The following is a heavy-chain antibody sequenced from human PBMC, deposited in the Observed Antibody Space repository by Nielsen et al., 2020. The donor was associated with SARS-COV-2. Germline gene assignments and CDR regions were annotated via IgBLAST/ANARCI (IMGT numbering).Heavy chain of an antibody. CDR1: GYTFTSYD. D-gene: IGHD6-13*01. V-gene: IGHV1-69*13. Sequence: SVKVSCKASGYTFTSYDINWVRQAPGQGLEWMGGIIPIFGTANYAQKFQGRVTITADESTSTAYMELSSLRSEDTAVYYCARVLAAHLDYWGQGTLVTVSS. J-gene: IGHJ4*02. CDR3: ARVLAAHLDY. CDR2: IIPIFGTA.